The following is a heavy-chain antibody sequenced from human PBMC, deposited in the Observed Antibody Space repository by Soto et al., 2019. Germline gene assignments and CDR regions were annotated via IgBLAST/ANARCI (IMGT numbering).Heavy chain of an antibody. CDR2: VYNSGKT. CDR3: AARPPDPFGVANQYYFDL. J-gene: IGHJ4*02. D-gene: IGHD3-3*01. V-gene: IGHV4-31*03. Sequence: QVHLQESGPGLVKASQTLSLTCSVSGVSVDTIGYYWSWIRQVPGKGLEWLGYVYNSGKTYFNPSLKSRLGLFVDMSKNQVFLDLTSVTFADTGVYYCAARPPDPFGVANQYYFDLWGQGTLVSVSS. CDR1: GVSVDTIGYY.